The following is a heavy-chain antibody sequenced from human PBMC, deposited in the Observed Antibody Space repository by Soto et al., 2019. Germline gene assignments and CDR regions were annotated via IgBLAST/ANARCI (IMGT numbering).Heavy chain of an antibody. V-gene: IGHV1-2*04. CDR2: INPNSGGT. J-gene: IGHJ5*02. CDR1: GYTFTGYY. CDR3: ARGEISTRPPNNWFDP. Sequence: ASVKVSCKASGYTFTGYYMHWVRQAPGQGLEWMGWINPNSGGTNYAQKFQGWVTMTRDTSISTAYMELSRLRSDDTAVYYCARGEISTRPPNNWFDPWGQGTLVTVSS. D-gene: IGHD6-6*01.